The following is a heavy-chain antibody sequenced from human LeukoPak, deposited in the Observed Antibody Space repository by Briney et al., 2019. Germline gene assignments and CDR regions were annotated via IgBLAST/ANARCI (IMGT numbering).Heavy chain of an antibody. J-gene: IGHJ3*02. D-gene: IGHD2-21*02. Sequence: PGRSLRLSCAASGFTFSSYGMHWVRQAPGKGLEWVAVISYDGSNKYYADSVKGRFTISRDNAKNSLYLQMNSLRAEDTAVYYCARFEDCGDAFDIWGQGTMVTVSS. CDR2: ISYDGSNK. CDR1: GFTFSSYG. V-gene: IGHV3-30*03. CDR3: ARFEDCGDAFDI.